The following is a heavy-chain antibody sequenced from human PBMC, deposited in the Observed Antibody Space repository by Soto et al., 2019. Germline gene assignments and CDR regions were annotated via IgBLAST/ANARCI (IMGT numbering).Heavy chain of an antibody. CDR3: ATQATEGYNSAGF. D-gene: IGHD5-12*01. CDR2: IYYSGST. CDR1: GGSIRNYY. J-gene: IGHJ4*02. Sequence: SETLSPTSTVSGGSIRNYYWTWIRQSPGKGLEWIGYIYYSGSTSHNPPLSSRVTITLDTSKTQFSLKLSSVTAADTAVYYCATQATEGYNSAGFWGQGTQVT. V-gene: IGHV4-59*08.